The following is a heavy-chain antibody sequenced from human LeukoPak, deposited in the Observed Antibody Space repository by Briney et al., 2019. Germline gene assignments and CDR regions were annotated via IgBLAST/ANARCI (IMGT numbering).Heavy chain of an antibody. CDR1: GYTFTGYY. CDR3: ARGPANSIYSSSSPVDY. V-gene: IGHV1-2*02. J-gene: IGHJ4*02. CDR2: INPNSGGT. D-gene: IGHD6-6*01. Sequence: ASVKVSCKASGYTFTGYYMHWVRQAPGQGLEWMGWINPNSGGTNYAQKFQGGVTMTRDTSIRTAYMELGRLRSDETAVYYCARGPANSIYSSSSPVDYWGQGTLVTVSS.